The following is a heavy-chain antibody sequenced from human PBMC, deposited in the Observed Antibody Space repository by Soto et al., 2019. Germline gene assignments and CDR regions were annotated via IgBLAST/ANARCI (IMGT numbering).Heavy chain of an antibody. CDR2: IRNRPNSYAT. CDR1: GFRFTGSA. Sequence: EVVLVESGGGLVQPGGSLKLSCAASGFRFTGSAIHWVRQAPGKGLEWVGLIRNRPNSYATAYAESLKGRGTISRDDSRNTSYLQVKSLKSEDTAVYFCTRACSGGSCYSTSDFDYWGKGTLVTVS. V-gene: IGHV3-73*02. CDR3: TRACSGGSCYSTSDFDY. J-gene: IGHJ4*02. D-gene: IGHD2-15*01.